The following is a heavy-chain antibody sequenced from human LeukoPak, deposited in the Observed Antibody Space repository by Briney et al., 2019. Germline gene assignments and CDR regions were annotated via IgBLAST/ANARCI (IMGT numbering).Heavy chain of an antibody. D-gene: IGHD3-10*01. Sequence: PGRSLRLSCAASGFAFSSYAMHWVRQAPGKGLEWVAVISYDGSNKYYADSVKGRFTISRDNSKNTLYLQMNSLRAEDTAVYYCARSRGVYDAFDIWGQGTMVTVSS. CDR3: ARSRGVYDAFDI. J-gene: IGHJ3*02. V-gene: IGHV3-30-3*01. CDR2: ISYDGSNK. CDR1: GFAFSSYA.